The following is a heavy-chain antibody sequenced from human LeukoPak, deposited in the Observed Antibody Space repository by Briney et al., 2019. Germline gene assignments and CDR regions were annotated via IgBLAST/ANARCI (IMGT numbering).Heavy chain of an antibody. Sequence: ASVKVSCKGSGYTFSSYGISWVRQAPGQGLEWMGWISTYNGNTNYAQKLQGRVTMTTDTSTSTAYMELRSLRSDDTAVYYCARVRYRLAETYIDYWGQGTLVTVSS. J-gene: IGHJ4*02. CDR2: ISTYNGNT. CDR3: ARVRYRLAETYIDY. V-gene: IGHV1-18*01. CDR1: GYTFSSYG. D-gene: IGHD3-16*01.